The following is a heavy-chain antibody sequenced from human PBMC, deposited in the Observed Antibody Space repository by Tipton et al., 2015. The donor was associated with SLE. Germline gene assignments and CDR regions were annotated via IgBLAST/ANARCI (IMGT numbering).Heavy chain of an antibody. Sequence: QLVQSGGGVVQPGGSLRLSCAASGFTFDDYAMHWVRQAPGKGLEWVSLISGDGGSTYYADSVKGRFTISRDNSKNSLYLQMNSLRTEDTALYYCAKDIRQQLGIRYYYYGMDVWGQGTTVTVSS. CDR3: AKDIRQQLGIRYYYYGMDV. D-gene: IGHD6-13*01. CDR1: GFTFDDYA. V-gene: IGHV3-43*02. CDR2: ISGDGGST. J-gene: IGHJ6*02.